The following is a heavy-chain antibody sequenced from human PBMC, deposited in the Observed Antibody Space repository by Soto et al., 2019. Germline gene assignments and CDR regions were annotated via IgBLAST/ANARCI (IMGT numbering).Heavy chain of an antibody. Sequence: SETLSLTCAVYGGSFSDYYSTWMRQPPGKGLEWIGEISHSGSTDYNPSLKSRVTISLDTSKNLLSLKLSSVTAADTAVYYCARSKVYGDFNFAYRRKGPXFTVSP. CDR3: ARSKVYGDFNFAY. CDR2: ISHSGST. J-gene: IGHJ4*02. D-gene: IGHD3-10*01. CDR1: GGSFSDYY. V-gene: IGHV4-34*01.